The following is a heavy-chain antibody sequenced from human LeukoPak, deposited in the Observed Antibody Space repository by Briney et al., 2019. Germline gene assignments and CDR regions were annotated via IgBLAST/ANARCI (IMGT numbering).Heavy chain of an antibody. CDR3: ARLGGSGSYYNGVYYFDY. J-gene: IGHJ4*02. Sequence: ASETLSLTCAVYGGSFSGYYWSWIRQPPGKGLEWIGEVNHNGATNYNPSLKSRVTISVDTSKNQFSLKLSSVTAADTAVYYCARLGGSGSYYNGVYYFDYWGQGTLVTVSS. CDR2: VNHNGAT. V-gene: IGHV4-34*01. D-gene: IGHD3-10*01. CDR1: GGSFSGYY.